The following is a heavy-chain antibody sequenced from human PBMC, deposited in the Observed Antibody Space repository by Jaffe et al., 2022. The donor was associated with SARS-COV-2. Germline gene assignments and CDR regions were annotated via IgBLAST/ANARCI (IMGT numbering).Heavy chain of an antibody. CDR1: GGSISSYY. CDR2: IYYSGST. D-gene: IGHD3-3*01. J-gene: IGHJ6*02. V-gene: IGHV4-59*08. Sequence: QVQLQESGPGLVKPSETLSLTCTVSGGSISSYYWSWIRQPPGKGLEWIGYIYYSGSTNYNPSLKSRVTISVDTSKNQFSLKLSSVTAADTAVYYCARHVKYSREYDFWSGYYDTGDYYYYGMDVWGQGTTVTVSS. CDR3: ARHVKYSREYDFWSGYYDTGDYYYYGMDV.